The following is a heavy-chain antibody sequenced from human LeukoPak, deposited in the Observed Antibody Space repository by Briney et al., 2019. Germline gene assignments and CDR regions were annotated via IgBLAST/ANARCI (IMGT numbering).Heavy chain of an antibody. CDR1: GYSISSGYY. V-gene: IGHV4-38-2*02. J-gene: IGHJ1*01. Sequence: SETLSLTCTVSGYSISSGYYWGWIQQPPGKGLEWIGSIYHSGSTYYNPSLKSRVTISVDTSKNQFSLKLSSVTAADTAVYYCAIPRLGFIQHWGQGTLVTVSS. D-gene: IGHD3-10*01. CDR2: IYHSGST. CDR3: AIPRLGFIQH.